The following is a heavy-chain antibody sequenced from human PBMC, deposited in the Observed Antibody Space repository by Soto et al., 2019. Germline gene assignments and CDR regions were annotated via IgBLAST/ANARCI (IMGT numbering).Heavy chain of an antibody. D-gene: IGHD3-22*01. Sequence: EIQLVESGGDSVQPGGSLRLSCVASGFSISDYYMDWVRQAPGKGLEWVARVKHRPKNYDTEYAASVTGRFIISRDDSQNSVFLQMNSLKAEDTALYFCAKEMGDYYDSSGSWFDPWGQGTLVTVSS. J-gene: IGHJ5*02. CDR3: AKEMGDYYDSSGSWFDP. CDR2: VKHRPKNYDT. CDR1: GFSISDYY. V-gene: IGHV3-72*01.